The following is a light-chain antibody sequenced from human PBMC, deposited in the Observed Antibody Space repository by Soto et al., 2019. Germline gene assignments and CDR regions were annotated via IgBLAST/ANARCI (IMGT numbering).Light chain of an antibody. V-gene: IGKV3-11*01. J-gene: IGKJ2*01. Sequence: EIVLTQSPATLSLSPGERATLSCSASQSVSSYLAWYQQKPGQAPRLLIYDASNRATGIPARFSGSGSGTAFTLNISSLEPEDFAVYYCQQRSNWPPYTFGQGTKLEIK. CDR1: QSVSSY. CDR3: QQRSNWPPYT. CDR2: DAS.